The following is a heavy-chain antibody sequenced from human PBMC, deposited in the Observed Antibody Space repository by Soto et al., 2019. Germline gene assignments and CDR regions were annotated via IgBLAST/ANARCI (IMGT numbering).Heavy chain of an antibody. V-gene: IGHV1-18*01. CDR3: AREMVRGVESDY. CDR1: GYTFTSYG. D-gene: IGHD3-10*01. J-gene: IGHJ4*02. CDR2: ISTYNGNT. Sequence: ASVKVSCKASGYTFTSYGISWVRQAPGQGLEWMGWISTYNGNTKYAQKLQGRVTMTTDTSTSTAYMELRSLRSDDTAVFYCAREMVRGVESDYWGQGTLVTVPQ.